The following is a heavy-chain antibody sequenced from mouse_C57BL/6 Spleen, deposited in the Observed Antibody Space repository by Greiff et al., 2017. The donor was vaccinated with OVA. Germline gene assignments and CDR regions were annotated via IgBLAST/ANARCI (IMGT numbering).Heavy chain of an antibody. CDR1: GFNIKNTN. CDR3: ARGIYYDYDDDDLDD. V-gene: IGHV14-3*01. Sequence: EVQLQQSVAELVRPGASVKLSCTASGFNIKNTNMHWVKQRPEQGLEWIGRIDPENGNTKYAPKFQGKATITVDTSSNTAYLQLSSLTSEDTAIYYGARGIYYDYDDDDLDDWGQGTTVTVSS. CDR2: IDPENGNT. D-gene: IGHD2-4*01. J-gene: IGHJ2*01.